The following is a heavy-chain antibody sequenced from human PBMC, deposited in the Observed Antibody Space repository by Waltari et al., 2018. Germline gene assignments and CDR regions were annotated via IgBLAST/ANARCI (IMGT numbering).Heavy chain of an antibody. CDR2: IYYSGST. CDR1: GGSISSSSYY. D-gene: IGHD6-13*01. V-gene: IGHV4-39*01. Sequence: QLQLQESGPGLVKPSETLSLTCTVSGGSISSSSYYWGWIRQPPGKGLEWIGSIYYSGSTDYNPSLKSRVTISVDTSKNQFSLKLSSVTAADTAVYYCARQGIAAFPTYYFDYWGQGTLVTVSS. CDR3: ARQGIAAFPTYYFDY. J-gene: IGHJ4*02.